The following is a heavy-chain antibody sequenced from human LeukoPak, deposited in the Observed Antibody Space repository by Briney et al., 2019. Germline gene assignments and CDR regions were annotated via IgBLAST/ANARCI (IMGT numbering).Heavy chain of an antibody. V-gene: IGHV4-38-2*02. CDR2: IYHSGST. Sequence: SETLSLTCTVSGYSISSGYYWGWIRQPPGKGLEWIGSIYHSGSTYYNPSLKSRVTISVDTSKNQFSLKLSSVTAADTAVYYCARGWEIVGATPFDYWGQGTLVTVSS. D-gene: IGHD1-26*01. J-gene: IGHJ4*02. CDR1: GYSISSGYY. CDR3: ARGWEIVGATPFDY.